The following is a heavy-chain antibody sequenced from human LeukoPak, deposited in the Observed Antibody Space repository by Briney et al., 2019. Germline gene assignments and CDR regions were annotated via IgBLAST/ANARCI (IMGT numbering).Heavy chain of an antibody. V-gene: IGHV3-48*01. Sequence: GGSLRLSCAASGFTFSSYSMNWVRQAPGKGLEWVSYISSSSSTIYYADSVKGRFTISRDNAKNSLYLQMNSLRAEYTAVYYCARASTVLAFDIWGQGTMVTVPS. CDR1: GFTFSSYS. J-gene: IGHJ3*02. CDR2: ISSSSSTI. D-gene: IGHD4-17*01. CDR3: ARASTVLAFDI.